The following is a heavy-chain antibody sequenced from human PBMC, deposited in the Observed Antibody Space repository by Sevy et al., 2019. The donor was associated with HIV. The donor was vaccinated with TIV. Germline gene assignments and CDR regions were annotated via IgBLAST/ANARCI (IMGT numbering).Heavy chain of an antibody. J-gene: IGHJ5*01. D-gene: IGHD6-19*01. CDR3: AKGIGYSDGWYSWFDS. Sequence: GGSLRLSCVASGFTFDDYAMHWVRQAPGKGPEWVSGSSWNSGSIGYAETVKGRFTISRANAKKCLYLKMNSLRVEATALYYCAKGIGYSDGWYSWFDSWGQGTLVTVSS. CDR1: GFTFDDYA. V-gene: IGHV3-9*01. CDR2: SSWNSGSI.